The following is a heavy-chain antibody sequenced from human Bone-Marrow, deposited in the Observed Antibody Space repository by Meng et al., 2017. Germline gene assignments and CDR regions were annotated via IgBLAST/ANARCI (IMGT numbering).Heavy chain of an antibody. Sequence: KVSCKGSGYSFTSYWIGWVRQMPGKGLEWMGIIYPGDSDTRYSPSFQGQVTISADKSISTAYLQWSSLKASDTAMYYCARRGYSGYDPIDYWSQGTLVTVSS. CDR3: ARRGYSGYDPIDY. CDR2: IYPGDSDT. J-gene: IGHJ4*02. D-gene: IGHD5-12*01. CDR1: GYSFTSYW. V-gene: IGHV5-51*01.